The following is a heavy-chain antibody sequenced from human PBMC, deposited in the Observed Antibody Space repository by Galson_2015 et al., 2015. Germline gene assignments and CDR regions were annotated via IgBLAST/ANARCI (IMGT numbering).Heavy chain of an antibody. J-gene: IGHJ4*02. Sequence: SLRLSCAASGFTFSSYAMSWVRQAPGKGLEYVSAISSNGGSTYYADSVKGRFTISRDNSKNTLYLQMSSLRAEDTAVYYCVKGCSSTSCYSDYWGQGTLVTVSS. CDR1: GFTFSSYA. V-gene: IGHV3-64D*06. CDR3: VKGCSSTSCYSDY. D-gene: IGHD2-2*02. CDR2: ISSNGGST.